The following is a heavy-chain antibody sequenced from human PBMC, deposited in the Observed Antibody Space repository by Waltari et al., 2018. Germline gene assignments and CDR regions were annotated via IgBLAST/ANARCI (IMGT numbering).Heavy chain of an antibody. V-gene: IGHV4-34*01. D-gene: IGHD5-12*01. CDR2: INHSGST. Sequence: QVQLQQWGAGLLKPSETLSLTCAVYGGSFSGYYWSWIRQPPGRGLEWIGEINHSGSTNYNPSLNSRVTISVDTSKNQFSLKLSSVTAADTALYYCARSDIHSEMATIGDAFDIWGQGTMVTVSS. CDR3: ARSDIHSEMATIGDAFDI. CDR1: GGSFSGYY. J-gene: IGHJ3*02.